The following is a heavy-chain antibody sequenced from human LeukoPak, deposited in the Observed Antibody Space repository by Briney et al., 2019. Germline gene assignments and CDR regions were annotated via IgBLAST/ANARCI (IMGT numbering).Heavy chain of an antibody. CDR2: IYGGGST. CDR1: GLSVSSNF. D-gene: IGHD6-13*01. V-gene: IGHV3-53*01. J-gene: IGHJ4*02. CDR3: ASGGGFSSSWPLDY. Sequence: GGSLRLSCAATGLSVSSNFMSWVRQAPGKGLEWVSVIYGGGSTYYADSVKGRFTISRDTPKNTLYLQMNSLRAEDTAVYYCASGGGFSSSWPLDYWGQGTLVTVSS.